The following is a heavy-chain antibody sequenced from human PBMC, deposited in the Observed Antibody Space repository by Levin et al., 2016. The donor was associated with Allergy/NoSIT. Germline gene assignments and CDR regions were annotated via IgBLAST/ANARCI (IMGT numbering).Heavy chain of an antibody. V-gene: IGHV3-21*01. J-gene: IGHJ6*02. CDR1: GFTFSSYS. CDR2: ISSSSSYI. D-gene: IGHD3-10*01. CDR3: AKDKDYGSGSYRYYGMDV. Sequence: GESLKISCAASGFTFSSYSMNWVRQAPGKGLEWVSSISSSSSYIYYADSVKGRFTISRDNSKNTLYLQMNSLRAEDTAVYYCAKDKDYGSGSYRYYGMDVWGQGTMVTVSS.